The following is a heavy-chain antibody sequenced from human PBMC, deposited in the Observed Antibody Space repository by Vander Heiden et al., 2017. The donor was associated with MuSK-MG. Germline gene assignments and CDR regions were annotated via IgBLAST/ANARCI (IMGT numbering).Heavy chain of an antibody. Sequence: EVQLVESGGGLVKPGGSLRLSCAASGFTFSTYNMNWVRQAPGKGLEWVSSISSSSIYIYYADSVKGRFTISRDNAKNSLYLQMHSLRAEDTAVYYCAREVKGYCSGGRCYSGGFDMWGQGTMVTVSS. CDR3: AREVKGYCSGGRCYSGGFDM. J-gene: IGHJ3*02. CDR2: ISSSSIYI. V-gene: IGHV3-21*01. CDR1: GFTFSTYN. D-gene: IGHD2-15*01.